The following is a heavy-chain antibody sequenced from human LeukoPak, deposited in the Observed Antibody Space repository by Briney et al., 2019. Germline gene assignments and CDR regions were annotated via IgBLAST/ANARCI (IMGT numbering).Heavy chain of an antibody. V-gene: IGHV3-20*04. J-gene: IGHJ4*02. CDR3: ARAGGYCSSTSCYRENYFDY. Sequence: GGSLRLSCAASGFTFDDYGMSWVRQAPGKGLEWVSGINWNSGSTGYADSVKGRFTISRDNAKNSLYLQMNSLRAEDTALYYCARAGGYCSSTSCYRENYFDYWGQGTLVTVSS. CDR1: GFTFDDYG. D-gene: IGHD2-2*01. CDR2: INWNSGST.